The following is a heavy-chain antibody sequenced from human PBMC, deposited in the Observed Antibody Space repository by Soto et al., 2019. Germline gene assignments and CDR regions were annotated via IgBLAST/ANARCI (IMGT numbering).Heavy chain of an antibody. CDR3: AREREGSYYGSGSINYGMDV. Sequence: SETLSLTCTVSGGSISSGDYYWSWIRQPPGKGLEWIGYIYYSGSTYYNPSLKSRVTISVDTSKNQFSLKLSSVTAADTAAYYCAREREGSYYGSGSINYGMDVWGQGTTVTVYS. J-gene: IGHJ6*02. CDR2: IYYSGST. D-gene: IGHD3-10*01. V-gene: IGHV4-30-4*01. CDR1: GGSISSGDYY.